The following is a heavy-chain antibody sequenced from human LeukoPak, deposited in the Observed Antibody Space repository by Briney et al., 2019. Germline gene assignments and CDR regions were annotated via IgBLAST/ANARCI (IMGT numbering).Heavy chain of an antibody. Sequence: PSETLSLTCTVSGGSISSSSYYWGWIRQPPWKGLEWIGSIYYSGSTYYNPSLKSRVTISVDTSKNQFSLKLSSVTAADTAVYYCARGRGYSGYGLLGYYYMDVWGKGTTVTVSS. V-gene: IGHV4-39*01. CDR2: IYYSGST. J-gene: IGHJ6*03. CDR1: GGSISSSSYY. D-gene: IGHD5-12*01. CDR3: ARGRGYSGYGLLGYYYMDV.